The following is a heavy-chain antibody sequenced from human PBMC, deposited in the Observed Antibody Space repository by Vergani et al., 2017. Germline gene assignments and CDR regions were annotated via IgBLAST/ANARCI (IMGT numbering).Heavy chain of an antibody. CDR3: AKDFRPYYYDSSGYPLRSDY. J-gene: IGHJ4*02. CDR2: ISYDGSNK. Sequence: QVQLVESGGGVVQPGRSLRLSCAAPGFTFSSYGMHWVRQAPGKGLEWLAVISYDGSNKYYAASVKGRFTISRDNSKNTLYRQMNSLRAEDTAVYYCAKDFRPYYYDSSGYPLRSDYWGQGTLVTVSS. V-gene: IGHV3-30*18. D-gene: IGHD3-22*01. CDR1: GFTFSSYG.